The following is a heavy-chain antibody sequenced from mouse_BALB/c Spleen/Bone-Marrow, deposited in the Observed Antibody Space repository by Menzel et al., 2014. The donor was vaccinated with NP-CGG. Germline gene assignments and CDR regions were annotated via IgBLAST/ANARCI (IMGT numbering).Heavy chain of an antibody. V-gene: IGHV1-80*01. Sequence: QVQLQQSGAELVRPGSSVKLSCASSGYAFXTYWINWVKQRPGQGLEWIGQIYPGDGDTDYNGKFKDKATLTADKSSNTAYMQLSSLTSEDSAVYFCARGEISVDYWGQGTTLTVSS. CDR1: GYAFXTYW. J-gene: IGHJ2*01. CDR2: IYPGDGDT. CDR3: ARGEISVDY.